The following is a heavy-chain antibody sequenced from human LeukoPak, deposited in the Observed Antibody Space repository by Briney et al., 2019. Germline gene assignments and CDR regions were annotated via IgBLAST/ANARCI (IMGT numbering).Heavy chain of an antibody. CDR1: GYTFTSYA. Sequence: GASVKVSCKASGYTFTSYAMHWVRQAPGQRLEWMGWINAGNGNTKYSQKFQGRVTITRDTSASTAYMELSSLRSEDTAVYYCARGGGLPLSYDFWSGYYTGIDYWGQGTLVTVPS. V-gene: IGHV1-3*01. D-gene: IGHD3-3*01. J-gene: IGHJ4*02. CDR2: INAGNGNT. CDR3: ARGGGLPLSYDFWSGYYTGIDY.